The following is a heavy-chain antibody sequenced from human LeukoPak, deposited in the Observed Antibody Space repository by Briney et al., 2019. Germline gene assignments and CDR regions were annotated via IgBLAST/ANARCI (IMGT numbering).Heavy chain of an antibody. J-gene: IGHJ6*03. CDR3: ARGHGTWIQLWLGYYYHYMDV. V-gene: IGHV3-21*01. Sequence: GGSLRLSCAASGFTFSGYDMNWVRQAPGKGLEWVSSISGSSSYIYYADSLKGRFTISRDNAKNSLYLQMNSLRAEDTAVYYCARGHGTWIQLWLGYYYHYMDVWGKGTTVTVSS. CDR2: ISGSSSYI. D-gene: IGHD5-18*01. CDR1: GFTFSGYD.